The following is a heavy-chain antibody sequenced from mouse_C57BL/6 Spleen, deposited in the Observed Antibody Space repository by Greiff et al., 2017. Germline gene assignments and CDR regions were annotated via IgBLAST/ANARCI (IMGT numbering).Heavy chain of an antibody. CDR2: IDPEDGDT. CDR3: SPGSFDY. CDR1: GFNFTDYY. Sequence: VQLQQSGAELVRPGASVKLSCTASGFNFTDYYMHWVKQRPEQGLEWIGRIDPEDGDTEYAPKFQGKATMTADTSSNTAYMQLSSLTSEDTAVYYCSPGSFDYWGQGTTLTVSA. V-gene: IGHV14-1*01. D-gene: IGHD1-1*01. J-gene: IGHJ2*01.